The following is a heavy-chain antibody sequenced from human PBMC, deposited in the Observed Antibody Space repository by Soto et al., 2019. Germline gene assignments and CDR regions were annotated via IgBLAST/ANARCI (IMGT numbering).Heavy chain of an antibody. V-gene: IGHV4-59*01. CDR1: GGSISSYY. Sequence: PSETLSLTCTVSGGSISSYYWSWIRQPPGKGLEWIGYIYYSGSTNYNPSLKSRVTISVDTSKNQFSLKLSSVTAADTAVYYCARVYYDSSGYYYPEGAFDIWGQGTMVTVSS. CDR3: ARVYYDSSGYYYPEGAFDI. D-gene: IGHD3-22*01. CDR2: IYYSGST. J-gene: IGHJ3*02.